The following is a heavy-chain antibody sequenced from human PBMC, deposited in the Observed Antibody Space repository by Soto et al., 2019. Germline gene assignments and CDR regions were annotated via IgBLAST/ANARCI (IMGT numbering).Heavy chain of an antibody. CDR2: ITSSGTTV. J-gene: IGHJ4*02. CDR1: GFTFSSYS. D-gene: IGHD6-13*01. CDR3: ARGSSTSAYYFDF. Sequence: EVHLVESGGGLVQPGGSLRLSCAASGFTFSSYSLNWVRQAPGKGLEWVSYITSSGTTVYYADSVRGRFTISRDNAKNSLYLPMNSLRDAATAVYSFARGSSTSAYYFDFWGQRTLVTVSS. V-gene: IGHV3-48*02.